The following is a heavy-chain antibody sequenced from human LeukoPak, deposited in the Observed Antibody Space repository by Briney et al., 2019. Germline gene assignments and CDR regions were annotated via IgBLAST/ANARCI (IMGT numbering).Heavy chain of an antibody. CDR2: IYHSGGT. CDR1: GGSLNGYY. Sequence: SETLSLTCAVYGGSLNGYYWSWIRQPPGKGLEWIGEIYHSGGTTYNPSLKSRVTISVDTSKNQFSLKLFSVTAADTAVYYCARQDYYGSGSYYFGYWGQGTLVTVSS. CDR3: ARQDYYGSGSYYFGY. J-gene: IGHJ4*02. D-gene: IGHD3-10*01. V-gene: IGHV4-34*01.